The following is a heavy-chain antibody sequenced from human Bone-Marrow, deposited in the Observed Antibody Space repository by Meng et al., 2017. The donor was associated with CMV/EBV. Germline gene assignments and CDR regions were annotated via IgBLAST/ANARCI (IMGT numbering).Heavy chain of an antibody. CDR3: AKVEYYYDGSGFYYFHH. V-gene: IGHV3-23*01. J-gene: IGHJ1*01. CDR2: ISGGGGPP. D-gene: IGHD3-22*01. Sequence: FPFSSSAMSWVRQAPGKGLEWVSVISGGGGPPAYADSVKGRFTISRDKSKNTLYLQMNSLRAEDTAVYFCAKVEYYYDGSGFYYFHHWGQGTLVTVSS. CDR1: FPFSSSA.